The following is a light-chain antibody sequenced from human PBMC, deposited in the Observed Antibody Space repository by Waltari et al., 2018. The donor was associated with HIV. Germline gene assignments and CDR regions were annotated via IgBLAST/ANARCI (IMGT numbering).Light chain of an antibody. CDR2: AAS. V-gene: IGKV1-39*01. Sequence: DIQMTQSPSSLSASVGDRVTITCRASQSITIYLNWYQQKPGKAPKLLMYAASRLQSGVPLRFSGSGSGTDFSLTISGLQREDFATYYCQQTNSIPYTFGQGTKLNVK. CDR3: QQTNSIPYT. J-gene: IGKJ2*01. CDR1: QSITIY.